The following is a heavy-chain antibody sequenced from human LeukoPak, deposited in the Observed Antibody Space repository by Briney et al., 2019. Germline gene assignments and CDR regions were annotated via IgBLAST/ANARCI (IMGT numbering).Heavy chain of an antibody. D-gene: IGHD4-17*01. Sequence: PSETLSLTCDVSGYSIRSGSYWGWIRQPPGKGLEWIGCMFHSGATYHNPSLKSRVTISADTSKNQFSLKLTSVTAADTAVYYCAKVGAYGDYARHDYWGQGTLVTVS. V-gene: IGHV4-38-2*01. CDR2: MFHSGAT. CDR1: GYSIRSGSY. CDR3: AKVGAYGDYARHDY. J-gene: IGHJ4*02.